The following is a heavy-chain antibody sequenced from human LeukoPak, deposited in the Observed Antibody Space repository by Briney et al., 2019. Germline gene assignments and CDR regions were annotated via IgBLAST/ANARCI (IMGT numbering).Heavy chain of an antibody. CDR2: INPNSGGT. CDR1: GYTFTGYY. J-gene: IGHJ4*02. CDR3: ARREGVNCSGPSCLWGGDFDY. Sequence: GASVKLSCNASGYTFTGYYMHWVRQAPGQGLGWMGWINPNSGGTNYAQKFQGRVTMTRDTSISTAYVALGRLRSDDTAFYYCARREGVNCSGPSCLWGGDFDYWGQGTLVTVSS. V-gene: IGHV1-2*02. D-gene: IGHD2-2*01.